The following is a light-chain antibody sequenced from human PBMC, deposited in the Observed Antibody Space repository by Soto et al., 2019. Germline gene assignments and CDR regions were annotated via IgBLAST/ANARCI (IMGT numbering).Light chain of an antibody. CDR1: SSDVGRYYL. CDR2: EGS. J-gene: IGLJ2*01. Sequence: QSALTQPASVSGSPGQSITISCTGTSSDVGRYYLVSWYQQLPVKAPKLRMYEGSERHSGVSDRLSGSQPGNTASLTNSGLQAEDAADYYCCSYASSGTLLFGGGTKLTVL. V-gene: IGLV2-23*01. CDR3: CSYASSGTLL.